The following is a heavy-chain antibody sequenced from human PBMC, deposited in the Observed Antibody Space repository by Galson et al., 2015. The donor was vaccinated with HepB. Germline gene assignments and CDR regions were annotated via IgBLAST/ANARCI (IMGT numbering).Heavy chain of an antibody. D-gene: IGHD3-9*01. CDR1: GFTFSSYG. Sequence: SLRLSCAASGFTFSSYGMHWVRQAPGKGLEWVAVISYDGSNKYYADSVKGRFTISRDNSKNTLYLQMNSLRAEDTAVYYCVKELYDILTGLFPDAFDIWGQGTMVTVSS. CDR3: VKELYDILTGLFPDAFDI. CDR2: ISYDGSNK. V-gene: IGHV3-30*18. J-gene: IGHJ3*02.